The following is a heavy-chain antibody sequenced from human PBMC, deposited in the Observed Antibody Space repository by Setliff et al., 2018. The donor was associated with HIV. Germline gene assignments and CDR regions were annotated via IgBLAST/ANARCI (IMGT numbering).Heavy chain of an antibody. CDR1: GYTFTTYY. J-gene: IGHJ4*02. CDR2: FNPRGGTT. D-gene: IGHD3-9*01. V-gene: IGHV1-46*01. CDR3: ARHDILTGYYTYFDY. Sequence: ASVKVSCKTSGYTFTTYYMHWVRQAPGQGLEWVGIFNPRGGTTISAQNFQDRVTMTSDTSTNTVYMELTSLAFEDTAVYYCARHDILTGYYTYFDYWGQGTLVTVSS.